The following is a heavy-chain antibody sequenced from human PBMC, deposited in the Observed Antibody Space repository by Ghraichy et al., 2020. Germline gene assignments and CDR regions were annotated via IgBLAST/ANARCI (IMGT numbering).Heavy chain of an antibody. CDR1: GFTFSSYA. CDR3: ARDGLKYQLLPYYYYYGMDV. D-gene: IGHD2-2*01. J-gene: IGHJ6*02. CDR2: ISYDGSNK. Sequence: LSLTCAASGFTFSSYAMHWVRQAPGKGLEWVAVISYDGSNKYYADSVKGRFTISRDNSKNTLYLQMNSLRAEDTAVYYCARDGLKYQLLPYYYYYGMDVWGQGTTVTVSS. V-gene: IGHV3-30-3*01.